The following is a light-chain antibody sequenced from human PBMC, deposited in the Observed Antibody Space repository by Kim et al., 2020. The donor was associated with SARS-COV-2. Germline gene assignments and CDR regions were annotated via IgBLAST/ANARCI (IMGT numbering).Light chain of an antibody. CDR3: HQYNSAHIT. Sequence: IVLTQSPGTLSLSPGEKATLSCRASQSVSSTYLAWYQQKPGQAPRLLIYGASTWETGVPERFSGSGSRTDFTLTISGLEPEDFALYYCHQYNSAHITFGPGTRLEIK. CDR2: GAS. CDR1: QSVSSTY. J-gene: IGKJ5*01. V-gene: IGKV3-20*01.